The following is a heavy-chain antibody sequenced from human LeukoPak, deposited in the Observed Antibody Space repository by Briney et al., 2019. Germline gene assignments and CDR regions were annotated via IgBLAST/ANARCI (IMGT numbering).Heavy chain of an antibody. CDR2: VYYSGST. D-gene: IGHD2-2*02. J-gene: IGHJ6*03. CDR1: GASIRSSSYY. Sequence: VKPSETLSLTCTVSGASIRSSSYYWGWIRQLPGRGLEWIGSVYYSGSTYYNPSLKSRVTISLDTSKNQLSLRLSSVTAADTAVYYCARDNGYCSSTSCYKGAYYYYYMDVWGKGTTVTVSS. V-gene: IGHV4-39*07. CDR3: ARDNGYCSSTSCYKGAYYYYYMDV.